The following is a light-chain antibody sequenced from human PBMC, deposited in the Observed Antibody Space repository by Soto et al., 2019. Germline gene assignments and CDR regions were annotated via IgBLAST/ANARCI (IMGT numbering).Light chain of an antibody. V-gene: IGLV2-14*03. J-gene: IGLJ3*02. Sequence: QSALTQPASVSGSPGQSITISYTGTSSDVGAYDYVSWYQHHPGKAPKLMIYDLISRPSVISFRFSGSKSGYTAFLTISGLQSEYGADYYCSSFTTAHNLVFGGGPKLTVL. CDR1: SSDVGAYDY. CDR3: SSFTTAHNLV. CDR2: DLI.